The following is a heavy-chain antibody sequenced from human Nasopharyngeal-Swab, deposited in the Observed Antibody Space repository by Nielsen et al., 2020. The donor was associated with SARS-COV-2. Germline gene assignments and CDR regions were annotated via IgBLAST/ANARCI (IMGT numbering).Heavy chain of an antibody. D-gene: IGHD2-15*01. CDR3: ARAGDSGVWYAFDI. J-gene: IGHJ3*02. V-gene: IGHV4-59*01. Sequence: SETLSLTCTVSSDSISGYYWSWIRQPPGKRLEWLGYIYYTGSTNYNHSLKSRVTMSVDTSKKELSLELTSVTAADTAVYYCARAGDSGVWYAFDIWGQGTRVTVSS. CDR1: SDSISGYY. CDR2: IYYTGST.